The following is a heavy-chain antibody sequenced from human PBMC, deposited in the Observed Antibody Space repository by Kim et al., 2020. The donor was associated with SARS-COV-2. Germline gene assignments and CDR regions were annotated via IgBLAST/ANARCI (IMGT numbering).Heavy chain of an antibody. D-gene: IGHD6-13*01. J-gene: IGHJ4*02. CDR3: ARDEDSPAAAGTNGFDY. Sequence: ASVKVSCKASGYTFTSYGISWVRQAPGQGLEWMGWISAYNGNTNYAQKLQGRVTMTTDTSTSTAYMELRSLRSDDTAVYYCARDEDSPAAAGTNGFDYWGQGTLVTVSS. V-gene: IGHV1-18*01. CDR2: ISAYNGNT. CDR1: GYTFTSYG.